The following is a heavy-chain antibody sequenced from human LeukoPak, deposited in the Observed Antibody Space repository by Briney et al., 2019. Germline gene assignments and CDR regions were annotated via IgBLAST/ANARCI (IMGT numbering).Heavy chain of an antibody. Sequence: GRSLRLSCAASGFTFSSYGMHWVRQAPGKGLEWVAVIWYDGSNKYYADSVKGRFTISRDNSKNTLYLQMNSLSAEDTAVYYCARAPLRYFDWRFDYWGQGTLVTVSS. J-gene: IGHJ4*02. CDR1: GFTFSSYG. V-gene: IGHV3-33*01. D-gene: IGHD3-9*01. CDR2: IWYDGSNK. CDR3: ARAPLRYFDWRFDY.